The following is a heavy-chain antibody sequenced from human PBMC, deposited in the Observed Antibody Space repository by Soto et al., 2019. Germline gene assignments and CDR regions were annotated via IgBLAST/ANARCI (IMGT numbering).Heavy chain of an antibody. Sequence: GGSLRLSCAASGFTFSSYAMSWVRQAPGKGLEWVSAISGSGGSTYYADSVKGRFTISRDNSKNTLYLQMNSLRAEDTAVYYCAKEAGGYGSGSYYYFDYWGQGTLVTVSS. D-gene: IGHD3-10*01. V-gene: IGHV3-23*01. CDR1: GFTFSSYA. CDR3: AKEAGGYGSGSYYYFDY. CDR2: ISGSGGST. J-gene: IGHJ4*02.